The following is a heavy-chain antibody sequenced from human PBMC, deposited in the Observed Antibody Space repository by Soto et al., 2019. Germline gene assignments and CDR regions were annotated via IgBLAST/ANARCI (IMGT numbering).Heavy chain of an antibody. CDR3: AGESRYYYGMDV. Sequence: QVQLVESGGGVVQPGRSLRLSCAASGFTFSSYAMHWVRQAPGKGLEWVAVISYDGSNKYYADSVKGRFTISRDNSKNPLYLQMNSLRAEDTAVYYWAGESRYYYGMDVWGQGTTVTVSS. V-gene: IGHV3-30-3*01. J-gene: IGHJ6*02. CDR2: ISYDGSNK. CDR1: GFTFSSYA.